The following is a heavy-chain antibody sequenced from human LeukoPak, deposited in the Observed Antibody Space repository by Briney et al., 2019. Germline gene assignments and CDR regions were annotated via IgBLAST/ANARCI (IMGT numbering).Heavy chain of an antibody. D-gene: IGHD1/OR15-1a*01. CDR2: IKQDGSEK. CDR3: ARNKRGDF. Sequence: AGGSLRLSCAASGFTFSIYWMSWVRQALGKGLEWVANIKQDGSEKYYVDSVKGRFTISRDNAKNSLYLQMNSLRAEDTAVYYCARNKRGDFWGQGVLVAVSS. V-gene: IGHV3-7*01. CDR1: GFTFSIYW. J-gene: IGHJ4*02.